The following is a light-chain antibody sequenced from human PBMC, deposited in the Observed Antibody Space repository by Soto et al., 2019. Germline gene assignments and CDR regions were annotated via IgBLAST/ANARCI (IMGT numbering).Light chain of an antibody. CDR2: GNT. CDR1: SSNIGAGYD. Sequence: QSVLTQPPSVSGAPGQRVTISCTGSSSNIGAGYDVHWYEQLPGTAPKLLIYGNTNRPSGVPDRFSGSKSGTSASLAITGLQAEDEADYYCQSYDNSLSTSVFGGGTKLTVL. J-gene: IGLJ2*01. CDR3: QSYDNSLSTSV. V-gene: IGLV1-40*01.